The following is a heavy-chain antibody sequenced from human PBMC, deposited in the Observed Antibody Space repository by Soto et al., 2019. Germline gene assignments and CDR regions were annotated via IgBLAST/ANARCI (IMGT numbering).Heavy chain of an antibody. CDR1: GVTVSSRY. J-gene: IGHJ4*02. CDR3: ARGVTVGVTGPDY. D-gene: IGHD1-20*01. V-gene: IGHV3-53*01. CDR2: IYTDGRT. Sequence: EVQLVESGGGLIQPGGCLRISCAASGVTVSSRYMSWVRQAPGKGLEWVSVIYTDGRTFYADSVKGRFTISRDNSKNTLYLQMDSRRAEDTAVYYCARGVTVGVTGPDYWGQGKLVTVSS.